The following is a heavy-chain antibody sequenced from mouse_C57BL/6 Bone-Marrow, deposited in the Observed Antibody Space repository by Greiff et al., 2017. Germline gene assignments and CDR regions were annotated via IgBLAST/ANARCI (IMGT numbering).Heavy chain of an antibody. J-gene: IGHJ2*01. V-gene: IGHV5-17*01. CDR3: ARNYYGSIFDY. CDR2: ISSGSSNI. CDR1: GFTFSDYG. Sequence: DVKLVESGGGLVKPGGSLKLSCAASGFTFSDYGMHWVRQAPEKGLEWVAYISSGSSNIYYADTVKGRFTISRDNAKNTLFLQMTSLRSEDTAMYYCARNYYGSIFDYWGQGTTLTVSS. D-gene: IGHD1-1*01.